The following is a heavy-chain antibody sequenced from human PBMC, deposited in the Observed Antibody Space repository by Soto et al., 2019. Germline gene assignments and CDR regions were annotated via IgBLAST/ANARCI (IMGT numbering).Heavy chain of an antibody. V-gene: IGHV1-69*13. Sequence: SVKVSCKASGGTFSSYAISWVRQAPGQGLEWMGGIIPIFGTANYAQKFQGRVTITADESTSTAYMELSSLRSEDTAVYYCARDLRAAPSFWFDPWGQGTLVTVSS. D-gene: IGHD6-13*01. CDR3: ARDLRAAPSFWFDP. CDR2: IIPIFGTA. CDR1: GGTFSSYA. J-gene: IGHJ5*02.